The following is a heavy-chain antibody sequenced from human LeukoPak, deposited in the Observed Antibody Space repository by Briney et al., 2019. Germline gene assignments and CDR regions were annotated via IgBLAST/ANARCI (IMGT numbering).Heavy chain of an antibody. J-gene: IGHJ6*02. Sequence: PSETLSLTCAVYGGSFSGYYWCWIRQPPGKGLEWIGEINHSGSTNYNPSLKSRVTISVDTSKNQFSLKLSSVTAADTAVYYCARGRGYSGYGSLYYYYYGMDVWGQGTTVTVSS. CDR2: INHSGST. CDR3: ARGRGYSGYGSLYYYYYGMDV. CDR1: GGSFSGYY. V-gene: IGHV4-34*01. D-gene: IGHD5-12*01.